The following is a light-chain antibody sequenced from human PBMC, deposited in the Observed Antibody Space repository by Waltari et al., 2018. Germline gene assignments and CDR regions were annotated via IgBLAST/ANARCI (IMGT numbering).Light chain of an antibody. CDR2: WAS. CDR1: TSVLYSSINKNY. Sequence: DIVMTQSPYSLTVSLGERATINCKSSTSVLYSSINKNYLAWYQQTPGQPPKLLIYWASTRDSGVPDRFSGSGSGTDFTLTISSLQAEDVAVYYCQQYYTTPWTFGQGTQVEIK. CDR3: QQYYTTPWT. V-gene: IGKV4-1*01. J-gene: IGKJ1*01.